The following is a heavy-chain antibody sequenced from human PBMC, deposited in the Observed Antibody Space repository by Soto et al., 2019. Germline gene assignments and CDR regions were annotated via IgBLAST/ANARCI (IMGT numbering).Heavy chain of an antibody. CDR2: IWYDGSNK. Sequence: QVQPVESGGGVVQPGRSLRLSCAASGFTFSSYGMHWVRQAPGKGLEWVAVIWYDGSNKYYADSVKGRFTISRDNSKNTLYLHMNSLRADCTAFYHSAREGDSCFNRRRYYYYGMDVWGQGTTVTVSS. D-gene: IGHD3-22*01. V-gene: IGHV3-33*01. CDR1: GFTFSSYG. CDR3: AREGDSCFNRRRYYYYGMDV. J-gene: IGHJ6*02.